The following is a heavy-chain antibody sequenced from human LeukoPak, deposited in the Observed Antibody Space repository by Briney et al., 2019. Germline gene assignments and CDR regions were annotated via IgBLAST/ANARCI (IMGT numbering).Heavy chain of an antibody. V-gene: IGHV3-33*01. D-gene: IGHD5-18*01. CDR1: GFTFSSYG. J-gene: IGHJ4*02. CDR3: ATNPGVQLCCDY. Sequence: GGSLRLSCAASGFTFSSYGMHWVRQAPGKGLEWVAVIWYDGSNKYYADSVKGRFTISRDNSKNTLYLQMNSLRAEDTAVYYCATNPGVQLCCDYWGQGTLVTVSS. CDR2: IWYDGSNK.